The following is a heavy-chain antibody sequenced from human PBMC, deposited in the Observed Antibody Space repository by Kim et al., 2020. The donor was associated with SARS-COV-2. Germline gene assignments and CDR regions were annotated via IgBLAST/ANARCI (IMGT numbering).Heavy chain of an antibody. J-gene: IGHJ4*02. CDR2: IKSKTDGGTT. V-gene: IGHV3-15*01. Sequence: GGSLRLSCAASGFTFSNAWMSWVRQAPGKGLEWVGRIKSKTDGGTTDYAAPVKGRFTISRDDSKNTLYLQMNSLKTEDTAVYYCTTDLGDYVWGSYGQLDYWGQGTLVTVSS. CDR1: GFTFSNAW. CDR3: TTDLGDYVWGSYGQLDY. D-gene: IGHD3-16*01.